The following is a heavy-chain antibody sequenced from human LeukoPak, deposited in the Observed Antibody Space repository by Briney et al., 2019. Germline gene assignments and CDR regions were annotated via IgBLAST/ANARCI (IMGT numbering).Heavy chain of an antibody. CDR3: AREHAGFGELSGRFYFDY. D-gene: IGHD3-10*01. Sequence: ASVKVSCKASGYTFTSYGISWVRQAPGQGLEWMGWISAYNGNTNYAQKLQGRVTMTTDTSTSTAYMELRSLRSDDTAVYYCAREHAGFGELSGRFYFDYWGQGTLVTVSS. CDR2: ISAYNGNT. V-gene: IGHV1-18*01. J-gene: IGHJ4*02. CDR1: GYTFTSYG.